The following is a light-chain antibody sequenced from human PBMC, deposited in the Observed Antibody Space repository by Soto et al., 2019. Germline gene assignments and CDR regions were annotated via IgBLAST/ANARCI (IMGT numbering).Light chain of an antibody. Sequence: DIQMTQSPSSLSASVGDRVTITCRASQSNSSYLNWYQQKPGKAPKLLIFAASSLQSGVPSGFSGSGFGTDFTLTISSLQPEDFATYYCQQRYSTPRTFGQGTKLEIK. CDR1: QSNSSY. V-gene: IGKV1-39*01. J-gene: IGKJ2*02. CDR2: AAS. CDR3: QQRYSTPRT.